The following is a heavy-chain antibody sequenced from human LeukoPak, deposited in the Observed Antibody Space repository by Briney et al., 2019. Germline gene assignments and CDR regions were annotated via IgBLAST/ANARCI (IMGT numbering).Heavy chain of an antibody. Sequence: PSETLSLTCTVSGGSISSYSWSWIRQPPGKGLEWIGEINHSGSTNYNPSLKSRVNISVDTSKNQFSLKLSSVTAADTAVYYCARAVRGVIIFNYWGQGTLVTVSS. CDR1: GGSISSYS. CDR3: ARAVRGVIIFNY. D-gene: IGHD3-10*02. J-gene: IGHJ4*02. V-gene: IGHV4-34*01. CDR2: INHSGST.